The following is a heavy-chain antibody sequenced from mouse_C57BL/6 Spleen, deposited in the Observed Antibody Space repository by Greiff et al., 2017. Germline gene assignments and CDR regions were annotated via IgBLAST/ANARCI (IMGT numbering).Heavy chain of an antibody. V-gene: IGHV3-6*01. CDR3: ARGGPYYSLDY. J-gene: IGHJ4*01. Sequence: EVQLQQSGPGLVKPSQSLSLTCSVTGYSTTSGYYWNWIRQFPGNKLEWMGYISNDGSNKYKPSLKNPISITRDTSKKQFFLKLNSVTNEDTATYYGARGGPYYSLDYWGQGTSVTVSS. CDR2: ISNDGSN. CDR1: GYSTTSGYY.